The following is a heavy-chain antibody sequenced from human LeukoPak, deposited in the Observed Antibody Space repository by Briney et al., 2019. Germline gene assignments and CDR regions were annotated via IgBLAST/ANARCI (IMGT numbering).Heavy chain of an antibody. CDR3: EGRGSGSYYNQFFDY. CDR2: IRSKAYGGTT. V-gene: IGHV3-49*04. J-gene: IGHJ4*02. Sequence: GGSLRLSCTASGFTFGDYAMSWVRQAPGKGLEWVGFIRSKAYGGTTEYAASVKGGFTISRDDSKSIAYLQMNSLKTEDTAVYYCEGRGSGSYYNQFFDYWGQGTLVTVSS. D-gene: IGHD3-10*01. CDR1: GFTFGDYA.